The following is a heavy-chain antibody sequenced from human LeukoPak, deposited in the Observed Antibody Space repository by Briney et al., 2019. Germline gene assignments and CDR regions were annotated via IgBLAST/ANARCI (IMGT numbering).Heavy chain of an antibody. CDR1: GFTFSSYG. CDR3: ARDYYDSSGYYYVVGYFDY. CDR2: MSYDGSNK. V-gene: IGHV3-30*03. D-gene: IGHD3-22*01. Sequence: GRSLRLSCAASGFTFSSYGMHWVRQAPGKGLEWVAVMSYDGSNKYYADSVKGRFTISRDNSKNTLYLQMNSLRAEDTAVYYCARDYYDSSGYYYVVGYFDYWGQGTLVTVSS. J-gene: IGHJ4*02.